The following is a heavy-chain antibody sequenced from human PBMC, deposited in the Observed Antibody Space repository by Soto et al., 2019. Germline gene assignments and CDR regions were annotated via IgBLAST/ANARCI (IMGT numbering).Heavy chain of an antibody. CDR2: IFCSGST. CDR1: GSSIGATG. V-gene: IGHV4-59*13. J-gene: IGHJ4*02. D-gene: IGHD2-8*01. CDR3: ARDGYCTQGVCNGGGGAFDF. Sequence: SETRSLPGTVLGSSIGATGWNWIRKSPGKGLGWIGYIFCSGSTNYNPSLKSRLTLSVDTSKNQVYLKLSSVTAADTAVYYCARDGYCTQGVCNGGGGAFDFWGQGTLVTVSS.